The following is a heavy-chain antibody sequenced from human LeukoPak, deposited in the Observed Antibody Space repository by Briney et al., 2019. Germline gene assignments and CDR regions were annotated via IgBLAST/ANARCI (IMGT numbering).Heavy chain of an antibody. CDR2: INPNSGGT. J-gene: IGHJ6*03. D-gene: IGHD1-1*01. V-gene: IGHV1-2*02. CDR3: ARWKRSHRSQFMDV. Sequence: GASVKVSCKASGYTFTGYYMHWVRQAPGQGLEWMGWINPNSGGTNYAQKFQGRVTMTRDTSISTAYMELSRLRSDDTAVYYCARWKRSHRSQFMDVWGKGTTVTVSS. CDR1: GYTFTGYY.